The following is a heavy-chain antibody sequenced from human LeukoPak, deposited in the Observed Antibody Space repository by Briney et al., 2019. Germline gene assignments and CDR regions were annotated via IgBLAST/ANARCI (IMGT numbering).Heavy chain of an antibody. CDR3: ARDDGDGQDY. CDR1: GGSLSSYY. D-gene: IGHD5-24*01. J-gene: IGHJ4*02. V-gene: IGHV4-59*01. Sequence: SETLSLTCTVSGGSLSSYYWSWIRQPPGKGLEWIGYIYYSGSTNYNPSLKSRVTISVDTSKNQFSLKLSSVTAADTAVYYCARDDGDGQDYWGQGTLVTVSS. CDR2: IYYSGST.